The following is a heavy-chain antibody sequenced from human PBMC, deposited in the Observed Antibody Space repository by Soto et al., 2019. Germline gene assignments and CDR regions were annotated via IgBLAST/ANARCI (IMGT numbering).Heavy chain of an antibody. D-gene: IGHD2-15*01. CDR3: ARDLPDIVVVVAATEYFQH. Sequence: QVQLVQSGAEVKKPGASVKVSCKASDYTFTNYGISWVRQAPGQGLEWMGWISAYNGNTNYAQKLQGRVTMTTDTSTSTAYMELRSLRSDDMAVYYCARDLPDIVVVVAATEYFQHWGQGTLVTVSS. CDR1: DYTFTNYG. J-gene: IGHJ1*01. CDR2: ISAYNGNT. V-gene: IGHV1-18*03.